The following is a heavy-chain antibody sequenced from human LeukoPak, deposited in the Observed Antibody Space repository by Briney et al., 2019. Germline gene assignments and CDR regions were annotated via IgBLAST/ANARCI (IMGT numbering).Heavy chain of an antibody. CDR1: GGSISSDDYY. CDR2: IYYSGST. Sequence: SETLSLTCTVSGGSISSDDYYWGWVRQPPGRGVEWIGYIYYSGSTYYNPSLKSRVTISVDTSKNQFSLKLSSVTAADTAVYYCARAGGRAYFDYWGQGTLVTVSS. J-gene: IGHJ4*02. CDR3: ARAGGRAYFDY. V-gene: IGHV4-30-4*01. D-gene: IGHD3-16*01.